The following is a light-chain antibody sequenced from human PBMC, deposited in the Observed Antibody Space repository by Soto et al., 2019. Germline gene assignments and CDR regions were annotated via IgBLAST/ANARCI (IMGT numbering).Light chain of an antibody. V-gene: IGKV1-39*01. CDR1: QSINSN. J-gene: IGKJ5*01. CDR3: QKSYSPPIT. CDR2: AAS. Sequence: DIQVTQSPSSLSASVGDRFTITCRAGQSINSNLNWYQQKPGRAPKLLIYAASSLQTGVPSRLSGTGSGTDFNRTISSLQPEEFATYYCQKSYSPPITVGQWKRLE.